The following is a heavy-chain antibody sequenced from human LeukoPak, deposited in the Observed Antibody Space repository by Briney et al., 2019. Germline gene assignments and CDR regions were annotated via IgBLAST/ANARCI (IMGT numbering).Heavy chain of an antibody. Sequence: ATVKISCKVSGYTFTSYYMHWVRQAPGQGLEWMGIINPSGGSTSYAQKFQGRVTMTRDTSTSTVYMELSSLRSEDTAVYYCASSSRPDNWFDPWGQGTLVTVSS. CDR2: INPSGGST. J-gene: IGHJ5*02. CDR3: ASSSRPDNWFDP. V-gene: IGHV1-46*03. D-gene: IGHD2-2*01. CDR1: GYTFTSYY.